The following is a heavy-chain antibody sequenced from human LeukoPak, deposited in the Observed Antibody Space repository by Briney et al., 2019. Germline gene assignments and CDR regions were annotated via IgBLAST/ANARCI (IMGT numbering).Heavy chain of an antibody. CDR3: ARGNYYDSSGYNFDY. CDR1: GYTFTGYY. Sequence: ASLKVSCKASGYTFTGYYMHWVRQAPGQGLEWMGWINPNSGGTNYAQKFQGRVTMTRDTSISTAYMELSRLRSDDTAVYYCARGNYYDSSGYNFDYWGQGTLVTVSS. D-gene: IGHD3-22*01. J-gene: IGHJ4*02. V-gene: IGHV1-2*02. CDR2: INPNSGGT.